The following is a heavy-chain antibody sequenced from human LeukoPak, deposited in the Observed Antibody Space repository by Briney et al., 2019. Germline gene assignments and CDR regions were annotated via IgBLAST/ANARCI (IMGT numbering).Heavy chain of an antibody. J-gene: IGHJ5*02. CDR2: ISAYNGNT. V-gene: IGHV1-18*01. CDR1: GYTFTSYG. D-gene: IGHD6-19*01. CDR3: ARFHGSSGWYIWAGEHNWFDP. Sequence: VASVKVSCKASGYTFTSYGISWVRQAPGQGLEWMGWISAYNGNTNYAQKLQGRVTMTTDTSTSTAYMELRSLRSDDTAVYYCARFHGSSGWYIWAGEHNWFDPWGQGTLVTVSS.